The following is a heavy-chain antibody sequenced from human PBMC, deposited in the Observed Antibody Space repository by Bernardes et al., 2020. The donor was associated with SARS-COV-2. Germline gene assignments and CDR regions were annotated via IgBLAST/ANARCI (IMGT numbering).Heavy chain of an antibody. CDR1: GFTFSSFA. D-gene: IGHD3-16*01. CDR3: ARGGTADGSYYFDY. Sequence: GWSLRLSCAASGFTFSSFAMNWVRQAPGKGLEWVSYISDISSSIKYADSVKGRFSISRDNAKNSLYLQMNSLRVEDTAVYYCARGGTADGSYYFDYWGQGTLVTVSS. CDR2: ISDISSSI. J-gene: IGHJ4*02. V-gene: IGHV3-48*01.